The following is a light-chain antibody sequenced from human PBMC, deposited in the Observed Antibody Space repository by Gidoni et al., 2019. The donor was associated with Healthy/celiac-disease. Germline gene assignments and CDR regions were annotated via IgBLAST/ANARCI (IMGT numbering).Light chain of an antibody. CDR3: QAWDSSTVV. CDR1: KLGDKY. J-gene: IGLJ2*01. Sequence: YELTQPPSVSESPGQTASITCSGDKLGDKYACWYQQKPGQSPVLVIYQDIKRPSGIPERFSGSNSGNTATLTISGTQAMDEADYYCQAWDSSTVVFGGGTKLTVL. V-gene: IGLV3-1*01. CDR2: QDI.